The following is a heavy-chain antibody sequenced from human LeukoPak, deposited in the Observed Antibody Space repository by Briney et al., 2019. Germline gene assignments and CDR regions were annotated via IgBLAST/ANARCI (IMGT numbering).Heavy chain of an antibody. CDR3: ATNTRAYYYDSSGYYVPSYFDY. Sequence: SETLSLTCTVSGGSISSSSYYWGWTRQPPGKGLEWIGSIEYSGSTYYNPSLKSRVTISVDTSKNQFSLKLNSVTAADTAVYYCATNTRAYYYDSSGYYVPSYFDYRGQGTLVTVSS. D-gene: IGHD3-22*01. CDR2: IEYSGST. V-gene: IGHV4-39*01. CDR1: GGSISSSSYY. J-gene: IGHJ4*02.